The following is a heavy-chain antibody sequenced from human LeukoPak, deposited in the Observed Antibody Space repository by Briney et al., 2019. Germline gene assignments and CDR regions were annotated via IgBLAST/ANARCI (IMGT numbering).Heavy chain of an antibody. CDR1: GFTFSDSY. CDR3: ASQLGDASDI. CDR2: ISSSSSTI. D-gene: IGHD6-13*01. Sequence: PGGSLRLSCAASGFTFSDSYMTWIRQAPGKGLEWVSYISSSSSTIYYADSVKGRFTISRDNGKNSLYLQMNSLRAEDTAVYYCASQLGDASDIWGQGTMVTVSS. V-gene: IGHV3-11*04. J-gene: IGHJ3*02.